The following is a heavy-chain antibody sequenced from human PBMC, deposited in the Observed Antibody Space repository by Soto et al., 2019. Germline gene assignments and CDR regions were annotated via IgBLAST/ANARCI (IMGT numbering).Heavy chain of an antibody. CDR3: ARDCKGRDGYTNYYYYGMDV. D-gene: IGHD5-12*01. CDR2: ISSSSDYI. V-gene: IGHV3-21*06. CDR1: GFTFDNYH. Sequence: PGGSLRLSCAASGFTFDNYHMNWVRQSPGKGLEWVSSISSSSDYIYYADSMKGRFTVSRDNAKNTLLLQLNSLRAEDTAVYYCARDCKGRDGYTNYYYYGMDVWGQGTTVTVS. J-gene: IGHJ6*02.